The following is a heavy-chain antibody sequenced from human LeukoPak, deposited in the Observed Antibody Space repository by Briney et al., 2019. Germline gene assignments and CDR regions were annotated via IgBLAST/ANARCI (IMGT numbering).Heavy chain of an antibody. J-gene: IGHJ6*02. CDR2: ISGSGGST. CDR1: GFTFSSYA. Sequence: GGSLRLSCAASGFTFSSYAMSWVRQAPGKGLEWVSAISGSGGSTYYADSVKGRFTISRDNSKNTLYLQMNSLRAEDTAVYYCTTVLLRTSRRRGMDVWGQGTTVTVSS. V-gene: IGHV3-23*01. CDR3: TTVLLRTSRRRGMDV. D-gene: IGHD3-3*01.